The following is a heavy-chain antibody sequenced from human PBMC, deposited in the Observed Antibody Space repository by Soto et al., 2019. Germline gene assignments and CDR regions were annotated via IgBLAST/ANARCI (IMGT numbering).Heavy chain of an antibody. CDR3: ARGDPPLWFGE. CDR1: GFTFSRYG. CDR2: IWYDESNE. D-gene: IGHD3-10*01. Sequence: PGGSLRLSCAASGFTFSRYGMHWVRQAPGKGLEWVAIIWYDESNEYYADSVKGRFIISRDNSKNTPYLQMNSLRAEDTAVYYCARGDPPLWFGEGGQGTTITVSS. J-gene: IGHJ6*02. V-gene: IGHV3-33*01.